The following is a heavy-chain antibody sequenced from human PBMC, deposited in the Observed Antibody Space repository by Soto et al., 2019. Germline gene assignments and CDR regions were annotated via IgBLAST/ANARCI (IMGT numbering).Heavy chain of an antibody. J-gene: IGHJ6*02. Sequence: ASVKVSCKSSGYTFTSYYMHCVRQAPGQGLEWMGIINPSGGSTSYAQKFQRRVTMTRDTSTSTVYMELSSLRSEDTAVYYCARGGRTVPDGQNYYYGMDVWGQGTTVIVSS. CDR3: ARGGRTVPDGQNYYYGMDV. CDR2: INPSGGST. V-gene: IGHV1-46*01. CDR1: GYTFTSYY. D-gene: IGHD2-2*01.